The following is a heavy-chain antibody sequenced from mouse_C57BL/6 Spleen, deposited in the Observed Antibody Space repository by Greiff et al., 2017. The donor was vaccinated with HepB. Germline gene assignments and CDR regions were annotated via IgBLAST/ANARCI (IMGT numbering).Heavy chain of an antibody. J-gene: IGHJ1*03. Sequence: VQLKESGPGMVKPSQSLSLTCTVTGYSITSGYDWHWIRHFPGNKLEWMGYISYSGSTNYNPSLKSRISITHDTSKNHFFLKLNSVTTEDTATYYCARVGDYYGSSYWYFDVWGTGTTVTVSS. CDR3: ARVGDYYGSSYWYFDV. V-gene: IGHV3-1*01. CDR2: ISYSGST. CDR1: GYSITSGYD. D-gene: IGHD1-1*01.